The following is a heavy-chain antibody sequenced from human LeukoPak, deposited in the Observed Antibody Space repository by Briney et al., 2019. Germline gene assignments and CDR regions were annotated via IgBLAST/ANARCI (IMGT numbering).Heavy chain of an antibody. CDR3: ARETVVVPAASDYFDY. V-gene: IGHV4-4*07. CDR1: GGSISSYY. Sequence: SETLSLTCTVSGGSISSYYWSWIRQPAGKGLEWIGRIYTSGSTNYNPSLKSRVTMSVDTSENQFSLKLSSVTAADTAVYYCARETVVVPAASDYFDYWGQGTLVTVSS. J-gene: IGHJ4*02. CDR2: IYTSGST. D-gene: IGHD2-2*01.